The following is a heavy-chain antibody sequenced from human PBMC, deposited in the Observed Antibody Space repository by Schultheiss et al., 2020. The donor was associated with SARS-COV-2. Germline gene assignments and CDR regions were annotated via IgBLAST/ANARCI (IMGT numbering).Heavy chain of an antibody. Sequence: GGSLRLSCVASGFRFSYYSMSGVRQAPGKGLEYVSAISGNGGSTYYADSVKGRFIISRDNYKNTLYLQMSSLRVDDTAVYYCVKDFSGTYYGRGTLVTVSS. CDR3: VKDFSGTY. J-gene: IGHJ4*02. CDR1: GFRFSYYS. CDR2: ISGNGGST. D-gene: IGHD1-26*01. V-gene: IGHV3-64D*08.